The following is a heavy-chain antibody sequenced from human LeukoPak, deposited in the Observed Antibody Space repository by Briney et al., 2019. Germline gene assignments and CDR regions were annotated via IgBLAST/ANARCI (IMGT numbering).Heavy chain of an antibody. CDR1: GYTFTGYY. J-gene: IGHJ4*02. V-gene: IGHV1-2*02. D-gene: IGHD6-13*01. CDR3: ARVSRIAAGYDY. Sequence: ASVKVSCKASGYTFTGYYMHWVRQAPGQGLEWMGWMNPYSGGTNYAQKFQGRVTMTRDTSISTAYMELSRLRSDDTAVYYCARVSRIAAGYDYWGQGTLVTVSS. CDR2: MNPYSGGT.